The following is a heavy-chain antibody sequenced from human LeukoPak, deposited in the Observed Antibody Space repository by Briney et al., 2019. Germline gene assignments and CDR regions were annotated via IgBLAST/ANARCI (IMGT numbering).Heavy chain of an antibody. Sequence: PGGSLRLSCVASEFTFSRYAMTWVRQAPGKGLEWVSAITGGGDKTYYADSVKGRFTVSRDNSKNTLYLQMNTLRAEDTAVYYCVKAHFWPAGAWYFDLWGRDTLVTVSS. CDR1: EFTFSRYA. CDR2: ITGGGDKT. CDR3: VKAHFWPAGAWYFDL. D-gene: IGHD3-10*01. V-gene: IGHV3-23*01. J-gene: IGHJ2*01.